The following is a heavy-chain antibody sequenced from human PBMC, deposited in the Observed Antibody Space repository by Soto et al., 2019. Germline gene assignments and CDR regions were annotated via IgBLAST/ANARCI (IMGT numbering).Heavy chain of an antibody. V-gene: IGHV3-74*01. D-gene: IGHD1-1*01. CDR1: GFTFSSYW. CDR2: INSDGSST. J-gene: IGHJ6*02. CDR3: ARVRTWPRNYYYGMDV. Sequence: GGSLRLSCAASGFTFSSYWTHWVRQAPGKGLVWVSRINSDGSSTSYADSVKGRFTISRDNAKNTLYLQMNSLRAEDTAVYYCARVRTWPRNYYYGMDVWGQGTTVTVSS.